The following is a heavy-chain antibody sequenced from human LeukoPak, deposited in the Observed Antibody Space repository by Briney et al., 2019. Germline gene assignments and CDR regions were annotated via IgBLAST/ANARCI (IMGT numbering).Heavy chain of an antibody. CDR1: GYSISSGYY. V-gene: IGHV4-38-2*01. CDR2: IYRSGST. D-gene: IGHD4-17*01. Sequence: SETLSLTCAVSGYSISSGYYWGWIRQPPGKGLEWIGSIYRSGSTYYNPSLKSRVTISVDTSKNQFSLKLSSVTAADTAVYYCARTTDYGDYGVMGYWGQGTLVTVSS. J-gene: IGHJ4*02. CDR3: ARTTDYGDYGVMGY.